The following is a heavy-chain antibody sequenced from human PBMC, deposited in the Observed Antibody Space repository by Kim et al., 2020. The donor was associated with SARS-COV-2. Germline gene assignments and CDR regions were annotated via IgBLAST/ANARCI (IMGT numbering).Heavy chain of an antibody. D-gene: IGHD1-26*01. CDR2: INAGNGNT. V-gene: IGHV1-3*01. J-gene: IGHJ3*02. CDR1: GYTFTSYA. CDR3: ARGGLLYSGSYYDAFDI. Sequence: ASVKVSCKASGYTFTSYAMHWVRQAPGQRLEWMGWINAGNGNTKYSQKFQGRVTITRDTSASTAYMELSSLRSEDTAVYYCARGGLLYSGSYYDAFDIWGQGTMVTVSS.